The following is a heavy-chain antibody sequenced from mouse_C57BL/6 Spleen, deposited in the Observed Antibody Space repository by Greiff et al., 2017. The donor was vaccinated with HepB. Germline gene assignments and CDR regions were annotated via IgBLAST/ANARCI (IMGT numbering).Heavy chain of an antibody. CDR2: IDPSDSYT. Sequence: VQLQQPGAELVKPGASVKLSCKASGYTFTSYWMQWVKQRPGQGLEWIGEIDPSDSYTNYNQKFKGKATLTVDTSSSTAYMQLSSLTSEDSAVYYCARYELRRGYYAMDYWGQGTSVTVSS. J-gene: IGHJ4*01. CDR1: GYTFTSYW. CDR3: ARYELRRGYYAMDY. D-gene: IGHD1-1*01. V-gene: IGHV1-50*01.